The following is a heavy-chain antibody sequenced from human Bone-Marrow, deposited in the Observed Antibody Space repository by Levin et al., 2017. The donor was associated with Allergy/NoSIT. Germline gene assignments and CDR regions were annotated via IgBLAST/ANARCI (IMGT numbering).Heavy chain of an antibody. J-gene: IGHJ4*02. D-gene: IGHD5-18*01. CDR3: VIRGYSHPGSSDY. CDR1: GFTFSSYA. Sequence: GESLKISCSASGFTFSSYAMHWVRQAPGKGLEYVSAISSNGGSTYYADSVKGRFTISRDNSKNTLYLQMSSLRAEDTAVYYCVIRGYSHPGSSDYWGQGTLVTVSS. V-gene: IGHV3-64D*06. CDR2: ISSNGGST.